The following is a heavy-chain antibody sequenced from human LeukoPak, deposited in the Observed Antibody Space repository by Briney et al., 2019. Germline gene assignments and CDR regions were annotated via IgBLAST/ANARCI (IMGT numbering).Heavy chain of an antibody. D-gene: IGHD5-24*01. J-gene: IGHJ5*02. V-gene: IGHV4-59*01. Sequence: SETLSLTCTVSGGSISRYYWRWIRQPPGKGLEWIGYIYYSGSTNYNPSLKSRVTISVDTSKNQFSLKLSSVTAADTAVYYCARDRLQLQSWGQGTLVTVSS. CDR3: ARDRLQLQS. CDR2: IYYSGST. CDR1: GGSISRYY.